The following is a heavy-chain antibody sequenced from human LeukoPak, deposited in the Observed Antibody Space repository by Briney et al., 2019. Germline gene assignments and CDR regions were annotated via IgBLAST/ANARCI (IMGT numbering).Heavy chain of an antibody. CDR2: ISYDGSNK. J-gene: IGHJ4*02. CDR3: AREERVEAGLDY. D-gene: IGHD6-13*01. CDR1: GFTFSSYG. V-gene: IGHV3-30*19. Sequence: PGRSLRLSCAASGFTFSSYGMHWVRQAPGKGLEWVAVISYDGSNKYYADSVKGRFTISRDNSKNTLYLQMNSLRAEDTAVYYCAREERVEAGLDYWGQGTLVTVSS.